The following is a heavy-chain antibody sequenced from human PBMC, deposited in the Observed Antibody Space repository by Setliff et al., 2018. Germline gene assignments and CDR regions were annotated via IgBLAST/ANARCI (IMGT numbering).Heavy chain of an antibody. D-gene: IGHD3-3*01. CDR1: GFTFSSYA. CDR3: AGQGPIFGSGLIPGFDQ. J-gene: IGHJ4*02. CDR2: ISGSGGST. V-gene: IGHV3-23*01. Sequence: HPGGSLRLSCAASGFTFSSYAMSWVRQAPGKGLEWVSAISGSGGSTYYTDSVKGRFTTSRDNSKNTVSLQMSSLRAEDTAIYFCAGQGPIFGSGLIPGFDQWGQGTMVTVSS.